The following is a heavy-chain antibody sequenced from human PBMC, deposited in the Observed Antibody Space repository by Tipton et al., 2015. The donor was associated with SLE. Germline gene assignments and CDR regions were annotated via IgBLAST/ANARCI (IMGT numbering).Heavy chain of an antibody. D-gene: IGHD3-22*01. J-gene: IGHJ4*02. V-gene: IGHV4-31*03. CDR1: GGSISSGGYY. Sequence: TLSLTCTVSGGSISSGGYYWTWIRQLPGKGLEWIGYIYYSGNTYYNPSLGSRLTISVDTSKNQFSLKLSSVTAADTAVYYCARAPYDSSGYYYDYWGQGTLVTVSS. CDR3: ARAPYDSSGYYYDY. CDR2: IYYSGNT.